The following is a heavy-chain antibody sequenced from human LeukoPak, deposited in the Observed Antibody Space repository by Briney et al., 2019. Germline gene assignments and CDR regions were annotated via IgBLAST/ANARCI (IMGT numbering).Heavy chain of an antibody. V-gene: IGHV3-21*01. CDR3: ARATWDPNYYYYMDV. CDR1: GFAFSSYT. Sequence: GGSLRLSCAASGFAFSSYTMKWVRQAPGKGLEWVSSISSSSSYIYYADSVKGRFTISRDNAKNSLFLQMNSLRAEDTAVYFCARATWDPNYYYYMDVWGKGTTVTISS. J-gene: IGHJ6*03. CDR2: ISSSSSYI. D-gene: IGHD1-26*01.